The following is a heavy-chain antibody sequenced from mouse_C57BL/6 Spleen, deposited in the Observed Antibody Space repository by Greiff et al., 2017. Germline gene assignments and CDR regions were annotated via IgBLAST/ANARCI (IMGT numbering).Heavy chain of an antibody. J-gene: IGHJ2*01. CDR1: GYTFTSYW. D-gene: IGHD2-4*01. V-gene: IGHV1-52*01. Sequence: QVQLQQPGAELVRPGSSVKLSCKASGYTFTSYWMHWVKQRPIQGLEWIGNIDPSDSETHYNQKFKDKATLTVDKSSSTAYMQLSSLTSEDSAVYYCARGDHDGGGDYFDYWGQGTTLTVSS. CDR3: ARGDHDGGGDYFDY. CDR2: IDPSDSET.